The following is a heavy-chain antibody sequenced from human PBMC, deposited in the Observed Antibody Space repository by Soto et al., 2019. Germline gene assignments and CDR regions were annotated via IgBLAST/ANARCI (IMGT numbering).Heavy chain of an antibody. J-gene: IGHJ6*02. V-gene: IGHV4-39*01. CDR2: FHYSVNT. Sequence: PSETLSLTCTVSGGSISSSSYYWGWIRQPPGEGLEWIGTFHYSVNTYYNPSLESRVTISVDTSKNQFSLKVSSVTVADTAVYFCARLGGYCSSTKCYGYYGMDVWGQGTTVT. CDR3: ARLGGYCSSTKCYGYYGMDV. CDR1: GGSISSSSYY. D-gene: IGHD2-2*01.